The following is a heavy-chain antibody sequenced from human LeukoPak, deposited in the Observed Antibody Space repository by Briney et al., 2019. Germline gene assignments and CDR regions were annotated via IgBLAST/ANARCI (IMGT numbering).Heavy chain of an antibody. CDR2: IRYDGSNK. Sequence: GGSLRLSCAASGFTFSNYGMHWVRQAPGKGLEWVAFIRYDGSNKSYADSVKGRFTLSRDNSKNTLYLEMNSLRAEDTAVYYCAKDVNLGAIFGVAIDYWGQGTLVTVSS. D-gene: IGHD3-3*01. CDR1: GFTFSNYG. V-gene: IGHV3-30*02. CDR3: AKDVNLGAIFGVAIDY. J-gene: IGHJ4*02.